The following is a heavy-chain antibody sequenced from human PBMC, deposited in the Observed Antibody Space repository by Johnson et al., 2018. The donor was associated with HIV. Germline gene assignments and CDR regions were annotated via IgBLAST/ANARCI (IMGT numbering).Heavy chain of an antibody. CDR3: ARAVRYCVGDCHDAFDI. CDR1: GFTFDNYV. Sequence: VQLVESGGGVVRPGGSLRLSCATSGFTFDNYVMNWVRQAPGKGLEWVSDINWNGGSSGYEDSVKGRFTISRDNAKNSLYLQMNSLRDEDTALYYCARAVRYCVGDCHDAFDIWGQGTMVTVSS. V-gene: IGHV3-20*04. J-gene: IGHJ3*02. D-gene: IGHD2-21*01. CDR2: INWNGGSS.